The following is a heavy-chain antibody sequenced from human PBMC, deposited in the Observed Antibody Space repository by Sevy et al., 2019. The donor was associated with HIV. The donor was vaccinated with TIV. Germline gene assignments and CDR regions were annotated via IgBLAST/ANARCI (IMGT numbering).Heavy chain of an antibody. D-gene: IGHD5-18*01. V-gene: IGHV3-30*18. J-gene: IGHJ6*03. CDR3: AEVRWKNTAMGSTGYMDV. CDR1: GFTFSSYG. CDR2: ISYDGSNK. Sequence: GGSLRLSCAASGFTFSSYGMHWVRQAPGKGLEWVAVISYDGSNKYYADSVKGRFTISRDNSKNTLYLQMNSLRAEDTAVYYCAEVRWKNTAMGSTGYMDVWGKGTTVTVSS.